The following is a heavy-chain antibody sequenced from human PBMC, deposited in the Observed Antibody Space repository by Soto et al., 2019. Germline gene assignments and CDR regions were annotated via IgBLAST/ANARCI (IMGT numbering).Heavy chain of an antibody. J-gene: IGHJ4*02. D-gene: IGHD2-2*01. CDR1: GYTFTGYY. Sequence: QVQLVQSGAEVKKPGASVKVSCRASGYTFTGYYMHWVRQAPGQGLEWMGWINPNSGGTNYAQNFQGWVTRTRDTYISTAYMELSRLRSDDTAVYYCARTHCSSTRCYVGSWDYWGQGPLVTVSS. V-gene: IGHV1-2*04. CDR3: ARTHCSSTRCYVGSWDY. CDR2: INPNSGGT.